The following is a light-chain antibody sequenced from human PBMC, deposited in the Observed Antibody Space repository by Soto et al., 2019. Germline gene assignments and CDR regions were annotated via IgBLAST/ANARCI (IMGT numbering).Light chain of an antibody. Sequence: QSALTHAASVSGSPGQAITISCTGTSGDVGSDNLVSWYQQQPGKAPKFMIYEVSKRPSGVSNRFSGSKSGNTASLTISGLQAEDEAYYYCCSYAGSTPYVLFGGGTKLTVL. CDR3: CSYAGSTPYVL. CDR1: SGDVGSDNL. V-gene: IGLV2-23*02. CDR2: EVS. J-gene: IGLJ2*01.